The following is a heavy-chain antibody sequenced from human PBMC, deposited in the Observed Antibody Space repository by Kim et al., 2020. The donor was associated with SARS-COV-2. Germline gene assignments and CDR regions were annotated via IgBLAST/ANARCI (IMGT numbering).Heavy chain of an antibody. J-gene: IGHJ3*02. V-gene: IGHV4-59*08. CDR1: GGSISSYY. CDR2: IYYSGST. CDR3: ARRMSSSGRSAFDI. Sequence: SETLSLTCTVSGGSISSYYWSWIRQPPGKGLEWIGYIYYSGSTNYNPSLKSRVTISVDTSKNQFSLKLSSVTAADTAVYYCARRMSSSGRSAFDIWGQGT. D-gene: IGHD6-6*01.